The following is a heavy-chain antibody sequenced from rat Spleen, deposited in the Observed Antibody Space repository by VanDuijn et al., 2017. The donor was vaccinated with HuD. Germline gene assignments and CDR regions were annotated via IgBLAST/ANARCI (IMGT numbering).Heavy chain of an antibody. D-gene: IGHD4-5*01. CDR3: ARHGRGKTTYYYVMDV. J-gene: IGHJ4*01. Sequence: EVQLVESDGDLVQPGRSLKLSCAASGFTSSDYYMAWVRQAPTKGLEWVASFSYNGVSTYYRDSVKGRFTISRDNAKSTLYLQVDSLKSEDTATYYCARHGRGKTTYYYVMDVWGQGASVTVSS. CDR1: GFTSSDYY. CDR2: FSYNGVST. V-gene: IGHV5-7*01.